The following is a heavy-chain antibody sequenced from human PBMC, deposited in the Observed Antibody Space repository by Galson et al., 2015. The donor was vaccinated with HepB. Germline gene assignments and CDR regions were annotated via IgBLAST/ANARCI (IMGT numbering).Heavy chain of an antibody. Sequence: PALVKPTQTLTLTCHFSGFSFSSSGVGVGWIRQPPGKALECLALIYWNDGKYYSPSLKNRLTITKDPSKNQVVLTMAKMDPVDTATHYCVHTLYGDYVGWFDPWGQGTLVTVSS. D-gene: IGHD4-17*01. CDR1: GFSFSSSGVG. V-gene: IGHV2-5*01. CDR2: IYWNDGK. J-gene: IGHJ5*02. CDR3: VHTLYGDYVGWFDP.